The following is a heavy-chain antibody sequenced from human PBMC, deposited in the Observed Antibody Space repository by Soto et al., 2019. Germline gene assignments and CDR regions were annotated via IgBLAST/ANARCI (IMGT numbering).Heavy chain of an antibody. CDR3: ARNSRIGSVFRGYDVIDL. V-gene: IGHV1-69*08. J-gene: IGHJ4*02. D-gene: IGHD5-12*01. Sequence: QVQLVQSGAEVKEPGSSVKVSCKSSGGTFSTSTFTWVRQAPGQGLEWMGRIIPILDTADYSQRFQGRVTITADKSTSTVFMELSSLRSEDTGIYYGARNSRIGSVFRGYDVIDLWGQGTQVIVS. CDR1: GGTFSTST. CDR2: IIPILDTA.